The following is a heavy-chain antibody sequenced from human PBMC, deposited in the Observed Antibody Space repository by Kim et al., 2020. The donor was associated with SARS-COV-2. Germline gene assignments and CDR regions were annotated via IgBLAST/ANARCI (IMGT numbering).Heavy chain of an antibody. V-gene: IGHV3-30*01. Sequence: DAVKGRFTISRDNSKNTLYLQMNSLRAEDTAVYYCARMPVPYYYYGMDVWGQGTTVTVSS. D-gene: IGHD2-2*01. CDR3: ARMPVPYYYYGMDV. J-gene: IGHJ6*02.